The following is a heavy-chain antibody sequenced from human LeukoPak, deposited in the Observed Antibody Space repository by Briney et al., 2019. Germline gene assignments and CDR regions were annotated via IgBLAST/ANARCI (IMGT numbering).Heavy chain of an antibody. CDR1: GGSISSGDYY. J-gene: IGHJ4*02. CDR3: ARVAYSGYDRNYFDY. D-gene: IGHD5-12*01. Sequence: SQTLSLTCTVSGGSISSGDYYWSWIRQPPGKGLEWIGYIYYSGSTYYNPSLKSRVTISVDTSKNQFSLKLSSVTAADTAVYYCARVAYSGYDRNYFDYWGQGTLVTASS. CDR2: IYYSGST. V-gene: IGHV4-30-4*08.